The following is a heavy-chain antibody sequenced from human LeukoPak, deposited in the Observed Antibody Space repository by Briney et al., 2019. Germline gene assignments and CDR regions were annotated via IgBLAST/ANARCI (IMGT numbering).Heavy chain of an antibody. Sequence: PETLSLTCAVYGGSFSGYYWSWIRQPPGKGLEWIGEINHSGSTNYNPSLKSRVTISVDTSKNQFSLKLSSVTAADTAVYYCARVRLRLVDYWGQGTLVTVSS. V-gene: IGHV4-34*01. D-gene: IGHD5-18*01. CDR3: ARVRLRLVDY. CDR2: INHSGST. CDR1: GGSFSGYY. J-gene: IGHJ4*02.